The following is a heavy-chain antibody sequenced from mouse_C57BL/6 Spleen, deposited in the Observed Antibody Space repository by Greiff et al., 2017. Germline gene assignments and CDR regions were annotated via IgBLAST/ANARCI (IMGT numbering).Heavy chain of an antibody. V-gene: IGHV5-17*01. J-gene: IGHJ4*01. CDR3: ARPSDYYGSSYYAMDY. Sequence: EVQVVESGGGLVKPGGSLKLSCAASGFTFSDYGMHWVRQAPEKGLEWVAYISSGSSTIYYADTVKGRFTISRDNAKNTLFLQMTSLRSEDTAMYYCARPSDYYGSSYYAMDYWGQGTSVTVSS. CDR1: GFTFSDYG. D-gene: IGHD1-1*01. CDR2: ISSGSSTI.